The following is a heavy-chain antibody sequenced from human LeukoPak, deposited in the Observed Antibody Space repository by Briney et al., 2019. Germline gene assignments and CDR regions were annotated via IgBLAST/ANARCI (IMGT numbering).Heavy chain of an antibody. Sequence: GGSLRLSCAAFGFTVSNNYMSWVRQAPGKGLEWVSVIYSGGSSYYADSVKGRFTISRDNSKNTLYLQMNSLGAEDTAVYYCAGDTVTKGFYGMDVWGQGATVTVSS. V-gene: IGHV3-66*01. D-gene: IGHD4-17*01. J-gene: IGHJ6*02. CDR1: GFTVSNNY. CDR3: AGDTVTKGFYGMDV. CDR2: IYSGGSS.